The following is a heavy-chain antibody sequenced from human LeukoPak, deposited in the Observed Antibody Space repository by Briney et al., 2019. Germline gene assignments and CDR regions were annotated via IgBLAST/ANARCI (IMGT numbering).Heavy chain of an antibody. V-gene: IGHV4-39*07. CDR3: ARAEGAASHI. CDR2: IYYSGST. Sequence: SETLSLTCTVSGGSISSSSYYWGWIRQPPGKGLEWIGSIYYSGSTYYTPSLKSRVTISVDTSKNHFSLRLTSVTAADTGVYFCARAEGAASHIWGQGTMVSVSS. D-gene: IGHD3-16*01. CDR1: GGSISSSSYY. J-gene: IGHJ3*02.